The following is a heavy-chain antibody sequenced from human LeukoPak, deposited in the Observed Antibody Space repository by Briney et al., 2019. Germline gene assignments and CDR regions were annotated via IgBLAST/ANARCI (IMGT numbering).Heavy chain of an antibody. CDR3: ARDCTYYYDSSGYYSDAFDI. CDR2: ISWNSGSI. Sequence: GGSLRLSCVASGFTFDDYAMHWVRQAPGKGLEWVSGISWNSGSIGYADYVKGRFTISRDNAKNSLYLQMNSLRAEDTAVYYCARDCTYYYDSSGYYSDAFDIWGQGTMVTVSS. J-gene: IGHJ3*02. CDR1: GFTFDDYA. V-gene: IGHV3-9*01. D-gene: IGHD3-22*01.